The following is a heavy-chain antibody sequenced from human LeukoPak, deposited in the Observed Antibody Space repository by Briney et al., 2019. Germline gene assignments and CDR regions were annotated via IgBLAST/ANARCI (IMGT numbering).Heavy chain of an antibody. D-gene: IGHD3-22*01. J-gene: IGHJ4*02. CDR2: ISSSSSTI. Sequence: PGGSLRLSCAASGFTFSSYSMNWVRQAPGKGLEWVSYISSSSSTIYYADSVKGRFTISRDNAKNSLYLQMNSLRAEDTAVYYCARDLGNYYDSSGYYPSLGYWGQGTLVTVSS. V-gene: IGHV3-48*01. CDR3: ARDLGNYYDSSGYYPSLGY. CDR1: GFTFSSYS.